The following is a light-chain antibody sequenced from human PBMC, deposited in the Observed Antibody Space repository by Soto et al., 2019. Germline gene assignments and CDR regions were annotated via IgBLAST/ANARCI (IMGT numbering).Light chain of an antibody. J-gene: IGKJ5*01. V-gene: IGKV3-20*01. CDR1: QSVSSSY. CDR2: GAS. Sequence: EIVLTQSPDTLSLSPGERATLSCRASQSVSSSYLAWYQQKPGQAPRLLIYGASSRATGIPDRFSGSGSGTDLTLTISRLEPEDFAVYYCRQYDNSPVTFGQGTRLEMK. CDR3: RQYDNSPVT.